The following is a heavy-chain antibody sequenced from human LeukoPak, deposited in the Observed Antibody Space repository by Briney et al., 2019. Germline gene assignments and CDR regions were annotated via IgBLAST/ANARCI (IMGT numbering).Heavy chain of an antibody. Sequence: SETLSLTWTVSGGSISSRNYYWGWIRQRPGKGLEWIGSINYSGTTYYNPSLRSRVTILIDTSKNQFFLKLNSVTVPDTALYYCARHYYGDYAYYLDYWGQGTLVTVSS. J-gene: IGHJ4*02. V-gene: IGHV4-39*01. D-gene: IGHD4-17*01. CDR2: INYSGTT. CDR1: GGSISSRNYY. CDR3: ARHYYGDYAYYLDY.